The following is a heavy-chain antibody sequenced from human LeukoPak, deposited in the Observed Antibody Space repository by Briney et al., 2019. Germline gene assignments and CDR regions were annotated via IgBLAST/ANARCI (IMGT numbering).Heavy chain of an antibody. V-gene: IGHV1-58*02. CDR1: GFTFTSSA. D-gene: IGHD3-10*01. CDR3: AVLPHLSVLLWFGESPGMDV. CDR2: IFVGSGNT. J-gene: IGHJ6*02. Sequence: ASVKVSCKASGFTFTSSAMQWLRQARGQRLEWIGWIFVGSGNTNYAQKFQERVTITRDMSTSTAYMELSSLRSEDTAVYYCAVLPHLSVLLWFGESPGMDVWGQGTTVTVSS.